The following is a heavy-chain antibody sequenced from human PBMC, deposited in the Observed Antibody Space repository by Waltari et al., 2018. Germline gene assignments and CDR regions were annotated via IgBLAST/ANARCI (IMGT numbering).Heavy chain of an antibody. D-gene: IGHD1-26*01. CDR2: TYYRSKWYN. CDR3: ARDGNSGSYPFDY. J-gene: IGHJ4*02. V-gene: IGHV6-1*01. CDR1: GGRVASNSTA. Sequence: QVQLQQSGPGLVKPSQNLSLTCAISGGRVASNSTAWNWIRQSPSRGLEWLGRTYYRSKWYNDYAVSLKSRITINPDTSKNQFSLQLNSVTPEDTAVYYCARDGNSGSYPFDYWGQGTLVTVSS.